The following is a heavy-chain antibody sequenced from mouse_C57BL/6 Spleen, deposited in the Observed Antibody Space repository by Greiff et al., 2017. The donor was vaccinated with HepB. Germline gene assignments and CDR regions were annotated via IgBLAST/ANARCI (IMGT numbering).Heavy chain of an antibody. J-gene: IGHJ4*01. Sequence: QVQLQQPGTELVKPGASVKLSCKASGYTFTSYWMHWVKQRPGQCLEWIGNINPSNGGTNYNEKFKSKATLTVDKSSSTAYMQLSSLTSEDSAVYYCAREDYYGSSYVGYAMDYWGQGTSVTVSS. V-gene: IGHV1-53*01. D-gene: IGHD1-1*01. CDR1: GYTFTSYW. CDR2: INPSNGGT. CDR3: AREDYYGSSYVGYAMDY.